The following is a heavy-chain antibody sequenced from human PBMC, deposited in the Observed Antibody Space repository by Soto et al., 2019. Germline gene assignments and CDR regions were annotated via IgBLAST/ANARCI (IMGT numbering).Heavy chain of an antibody. J-gene: IGHJ4*02. CDR1: GGTFSSYA. CDR3: ARGQTGGGWGYYFDY. CDR2: IIPIFGTA. D-gene: IGHD3-16*01. Sequence: QVQLVQSGAEVKKPGSSVKVSCKASGGTFSSYAIDWVRQAPGQGLEWMGGIIPIFGTADYAQKFQCRVTSTADESTSTAYMELSSLRSEDTAVYYCARGQTGGGWGYYFDYWGQGTLVIVSS. V-gene: IGHV1-69*12.